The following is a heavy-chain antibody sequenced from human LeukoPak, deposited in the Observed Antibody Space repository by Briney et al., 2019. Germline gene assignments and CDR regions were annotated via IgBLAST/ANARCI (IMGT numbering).Heavy chain of an antibody. CDR3: AKSQDGGRLFHFDY. D-gene: IGHD1-26*01. CDR1: GFTFSSYA. V-gene: IGHV3-23*01. CDR2: ISGSGGST. J-gene: IGHJ4*02. Sequence: GGSLRLSCPVSGFTFSSYAMSWVRQAPGKGLEWVSVISGSGGSTYSADSVKGRFTISRDNSKNTLYLQMNSLRAEDTAVYFCAKSQDGGRLFHFDYWGQGTLVTVSS.